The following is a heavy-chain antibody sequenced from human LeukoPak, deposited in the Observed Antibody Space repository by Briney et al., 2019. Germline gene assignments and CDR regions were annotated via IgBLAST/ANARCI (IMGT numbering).Heavy chain of an antibody. Sequence: ALVKVSCKASGYSFTSYAISWVRQAPGQGLEWMGSISVFNGITSYAQKLQGKVTMTTDTSTSTAYLELRSLRSDDTAVYYCARDLFSIGAFDIWGQGTMVTVSS. V-gene: IGHV1-18*01. CDR1: GYSFTSYA. D-gene: IGHD2/OR15-2a*01. CDR3: ARDLFSIGAFDI. CDR2: ISVFNGIT. J-gene: IGHJ3*02.